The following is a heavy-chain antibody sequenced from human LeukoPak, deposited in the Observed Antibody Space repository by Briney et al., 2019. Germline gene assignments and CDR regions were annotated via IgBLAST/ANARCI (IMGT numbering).Heavy chain of an antibody. CDR1: GYTFTSYY. D-gene: IGHD3-16*01. J-gene: IGHJ6*04. V-gene: IGHV1-46*01. CDR2: INPSGGST. Sequence: ASVKVSCKASGYTFTSYYMHWVRQAPGQGLEWMGIINPSGGSTSYAQKFQVRVTMTRDTSTSTVYMELSSLRSEDTAVYYCARDLGGYGMDVWGKGTTVTVSS. CDR3: ARDLGGYGMDV.